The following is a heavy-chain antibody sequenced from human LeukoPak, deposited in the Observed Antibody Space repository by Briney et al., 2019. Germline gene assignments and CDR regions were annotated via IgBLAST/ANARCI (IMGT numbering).Heavy chain of an antibody. Sequence: SETLSLTCTVSGGSISSYYWSWIRQPPGKGLEWIGYIYYSGSTNYSPSLKSRVTISVDTSKNQFSLKLRSVTAADTAVYYCARPGITMVRGDDAFDIWGQGTMVTVSS. V-gene: IGHV4-59*08. J-gene: IGHJ3*02. CDR1: GGSISSYY. D-gene: IGHD3-10*01. CDR2: IYYSGST. CDR3: ARPGITMVRGDDAFDI.